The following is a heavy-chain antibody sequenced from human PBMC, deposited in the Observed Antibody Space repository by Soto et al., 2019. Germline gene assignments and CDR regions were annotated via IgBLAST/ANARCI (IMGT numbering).Heavy chain of an antibody. Sequence: ESGGGLVKPGGSLRLSCAASGFTFSSYSMNWVRQAPGKGLEWVSSISSSSSYIYYADSVKGRFTISRDNAKNSLYLQMNSLRAEDTAVYYCARDANFGAVTTSAYWGQGTLVTVSS. CDR3: ARDANFGAVTTSAY. CDR2: ISSSSSYI. J-gene: IGHJ4*02. V-gene: IGHV3-21*01. D-gene: IGHD4-17*01. CDR1: GFTFSSYS.